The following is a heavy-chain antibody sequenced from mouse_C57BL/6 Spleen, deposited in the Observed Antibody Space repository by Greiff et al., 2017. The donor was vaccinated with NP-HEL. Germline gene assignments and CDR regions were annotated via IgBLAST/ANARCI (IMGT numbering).Heavy chain of an antibody. Sequence: EVKLMESGGGLVKPGGSLKLSCAASGFTFSDYGMHWVRQAPEKGLEWVAYISSGSSTIYYADTVKGRFTISRDNAKNTLFLQMTSLRSEDTAMYYCARKLVGGYYFDYWGQGTTLTVSS. D-gene: IGHD1-1*02. CDR2: ISSGSSTI. CDR3: ARKLVGGYYFDY. V-gene: IGHV5-17*01. CDR1: GFTFSDYG. J-gene: IGHJ2*01.